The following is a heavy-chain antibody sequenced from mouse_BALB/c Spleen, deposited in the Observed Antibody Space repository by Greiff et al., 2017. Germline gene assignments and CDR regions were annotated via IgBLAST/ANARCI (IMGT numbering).Heavy chain of an antibody. V-gene: IGHV1-14*01. CDR1: GYTFTSYV. D-gene: IGHD2-10*02. CDR3: AVYGNYGWFAY. J-gene: IGHJ3*01. CDR2: INPYNDGT. Sequence: VQLKESGPELVKPGASVKMSCKASGYTFTSYVMHWVKQKPGQGLEWIGYINPYNDGTKYNEKFKGKATLTSDKSSSTAYMELSSLTSEDSAVYYCAVYGNYGWFAYWGQGTLVTVSA.